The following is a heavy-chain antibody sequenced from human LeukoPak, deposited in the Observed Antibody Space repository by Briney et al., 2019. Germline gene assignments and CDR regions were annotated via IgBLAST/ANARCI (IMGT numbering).Heavy chain of an antibody. CDR1: GFTFSSYS. Sequence: PGGSLRLSCAASGFTFSSYSMNWVRQAPGKGLEWVSSISSSSSYIYYADSVKGRFTISRDNAKNSLYLQMNSLRAEDTAVHYCATLGYSYGKPDYWGQGTLVTVSS. V-gene: IGHV3-21*01. CDR2: ISSSSSYI. J-gene: IGHJ4*02. CDR3: ATLGYSYGKPDY. D-gene: IGHD5-18*01.